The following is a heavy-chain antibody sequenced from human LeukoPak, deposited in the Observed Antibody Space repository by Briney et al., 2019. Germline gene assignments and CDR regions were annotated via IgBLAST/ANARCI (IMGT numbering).Heavy chain of an antibody. CDR2: IYFSGST. CDR1: GGSIGSYY. CDR3: ARGPQAGNFDY. J-gene: IGHJ4*02. Sequence: PSETLSLTCTVSGGSIGSYYWSWIRQPPGKGLEWIGYIYFSGSTNYNPSLKSRVTISVDTSKNQFSLKLNSVTAADTAVYYCARGPQAGNFDYWGQGTLVTVSS. D-gene: IGHD6-13*01. V-gene: IGHV4-59*01.